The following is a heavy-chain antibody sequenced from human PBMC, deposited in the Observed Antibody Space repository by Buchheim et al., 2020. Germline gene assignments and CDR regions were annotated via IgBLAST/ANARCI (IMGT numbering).Heavy chain of an antibody. J-gene: IGHJ4*02. CDR3: AKDGSAEKDIVVVVAATG. Sequence: EVQLLESGGGLVQPGGSLRLSCAASGFTFSSYAMSWVRQAPGKGLEWVSAISGSGGSTYYADSVKGRFTISRDNSKKTLYLQMNSLRAEDTAVYYCAKDGSAEKDIVVVVAATGWGQGTL. V-gene: IGHV3-23*01. D-gene: IGHD2-15*01. CDR1: GFTFSSYA. CDR2: ISGSGGST.